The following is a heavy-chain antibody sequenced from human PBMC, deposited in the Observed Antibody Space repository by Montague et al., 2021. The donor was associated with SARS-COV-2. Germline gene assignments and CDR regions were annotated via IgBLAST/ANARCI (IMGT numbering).Heavy chain of an antibody. Sequence: SETLSLTCTVSGGSISSSSYYWGWIRQPPGKGLEWIGSIYYSGSTYYNPSLKSRVTISVDTSKNQFSLKLSSVTAADTAVYYCARVGRQQLVRLSGMDVWGQGNTGT. D-gene: IGHD6-13*01. V-gene: IGHV4-39*07. J-gene: IGHJ6*02. CDR2: IYYSGST. CDR1: GGSISSSSYY. CDR3: ARVGRQQLVRLSGMDV.